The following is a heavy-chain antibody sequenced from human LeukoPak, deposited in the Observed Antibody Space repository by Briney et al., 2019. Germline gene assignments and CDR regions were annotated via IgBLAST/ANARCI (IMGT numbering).Heavy chain of an antibody. CDR2: VWSKGDNT. V-gene: IGHV3-33*08. Sequence: RGSLRLSCAASGFTFSSYAMSWVRQAPGRGLEWVAQVWSKGDNTYYGDSMKGRFTISRDNSKNTAYLQMNNLRDEDTAVYYCARDGQSLAPYAMDVWGQGTTVIVSS. CDR1: GFTFSSYA. J-gene: IGHJ6*02. CDR3: ARDGQSLAPYAMDV.